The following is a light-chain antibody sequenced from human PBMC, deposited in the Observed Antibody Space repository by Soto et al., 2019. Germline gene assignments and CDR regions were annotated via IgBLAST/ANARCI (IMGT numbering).Light chain of an antibody. CDR2: AAS. CDR3: LQLNTYPRT. J-gene: IGKJ1*01. CDR1: QVITND. Sequence: IQMTQSPSSLSASVGDRLSITCRASQVITNDLGWYQQKPGKAPKRLIYAASALQSGVPSRFSGSGSGTEFNLTIISLQPADVETYYCLQLNTYPRTFCQGNKVEIK. V-gene: IGKV1-17*01.